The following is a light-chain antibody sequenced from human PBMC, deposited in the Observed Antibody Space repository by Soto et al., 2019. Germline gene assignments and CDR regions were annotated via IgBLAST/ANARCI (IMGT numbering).Light chain of an antibody. CDR1: QSILYSSTNKNY. CDR2: WAS. V-gene: IGKV4-1*01. J-gene: IGKJ5*01. Sequence: DIVMPQSTASLAVSLGERATINCKSSQSILYSSTNKNYLAWFQQRPGQPPKLLIYWASTRESGVPSRFSGSGSGTDFTFTISSLQPEDIATYYCQQYDNLPPSFGQGTRLEI. CDR3: QQYDNLPPS.